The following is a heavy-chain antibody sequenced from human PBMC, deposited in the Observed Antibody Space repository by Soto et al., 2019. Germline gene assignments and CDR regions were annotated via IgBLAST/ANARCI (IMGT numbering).Heavy chain of an antibody. D-gene: IGHD1-20*01. CDR2: ISDSGHST. J-gene: IGHJ4*02. V-gene: IGHV3-23*01. Sequence: EVQLLESGGGLVQPGGSLRLSCAASGFTFSRYAMSWVRQAPGKGLECVSAISDSGHSTYYADSVKGRFTISRDNSKSTLYLLMNSLRADDTAVYYCAKDSYNWKLLDYWGQGNLVTVSS. CDR1: GFTFSRYA. CDR3: AKDSYNWKLLDY.